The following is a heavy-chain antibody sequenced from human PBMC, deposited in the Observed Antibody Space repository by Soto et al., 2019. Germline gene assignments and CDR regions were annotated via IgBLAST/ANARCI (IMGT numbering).Heavy chain of an antibody. D-gene: IGHD2-15*01. J-gene: IGHJ4*02. V-gene: IGHV4-59*08. CDR1: GGSIRSYY. CDR3: ARHVVVTGFDY. CDR2: IYLSGST. Sequence: SETLSLTCTVSGGSIRSYYWSWIRQPPGKGLVCIGYIYLSGSTNYNPSLKSRVTISVDTSKNQFSLKLSSVTAADTAVYYCARHVVVTGFDYWGQGSLVTVSS.